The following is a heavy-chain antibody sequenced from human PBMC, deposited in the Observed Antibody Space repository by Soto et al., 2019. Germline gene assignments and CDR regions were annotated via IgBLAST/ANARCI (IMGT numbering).Heavy chain of an antibody. CDR3: WTDFYYILAVPHQFAF. D-gene: IGHD3-9*01. CDR1: GGTFSSYT. J-gene: IGHJ4*02. Sequence: SVKVSCKASGGTFSSYTIGWVRQAPGEGLEWMGRIIPILGIANYAQKFQGRVTITADKSTSTAYMELSSLRSEDTAVYYCWTDFYYILAVPHQFAFWAQGTLVPGSS. CDR2: IIPILGIA. V-gene: IGHV1-69*02.